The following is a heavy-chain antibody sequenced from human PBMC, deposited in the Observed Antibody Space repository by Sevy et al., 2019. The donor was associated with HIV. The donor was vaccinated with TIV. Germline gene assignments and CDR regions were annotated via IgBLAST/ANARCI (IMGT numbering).Heavy chain of an antibody. Sequence: GGSLRLSCTASGFTFSSYDMNWVRQAPGKGLEWVSKISSSGSSIYYADSVKGRFTISRDNAKNLLNLQMNSLRAEDMAVYYCTRNGGAFDNGFDPWGQGTLVTVSS. D-gene: IGHD2-8*01. CDR3: TRNGGAFDNGFDP. V-gene: IGHV3-48*03. CDR2: ISSSGSSI. CDR1: GFTFSSYD. J-gene: IGHJ5*02.